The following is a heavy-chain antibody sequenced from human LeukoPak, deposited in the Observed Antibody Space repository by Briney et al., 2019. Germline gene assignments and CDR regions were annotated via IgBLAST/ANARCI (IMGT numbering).Heavy chain of an antibody. CDR3: ARIPQGEIEFDY. Sequence: PSETLSLTCTVSGGSISSSSYYWGWIRQPPGKGLEWIGSIYYSGSTYYNPSLKSRVTISVDTSKNQFSLKLSSVTAADTAVYYCARIPQGEIEFDYWGQGTLVTVSS. D-gene: IGHD3-10*01. V-gene: IGHV4-39*01. CDR2: IYYSGST. CDR1: GGSISSSSYY. J-gene: IGHJ4*02.